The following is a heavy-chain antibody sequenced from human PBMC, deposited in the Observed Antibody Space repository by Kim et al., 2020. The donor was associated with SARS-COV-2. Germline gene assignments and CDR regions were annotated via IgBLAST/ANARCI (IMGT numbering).Heavy chain of an antibody. J-gene: IGHJ6*01. CDR3: ASPLGSIAAADSAPYY. CDR1: GGSISSSSYY. CDR2: IYYSGST. V-gene: IGHV4-39*01. Sequence: SETLSLTCTVSGGSISSSSYYWGWIRQPPGKGLEWIGSIYYSGSTYYNPSPKSRVTISVDSSKNQFSLKLSSVTAAATAAYYCASPLGSIAAADSAPYY. D-gene: IGHD6-25*01.